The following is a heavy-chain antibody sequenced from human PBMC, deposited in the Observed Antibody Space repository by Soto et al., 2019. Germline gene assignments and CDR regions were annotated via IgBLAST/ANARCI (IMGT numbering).Heavy chain of an antibody. Sequence: ASVKVSCKASGGTFSSYAISWVRQAPGQGLEWMGGIIPIFGTANYAQKFQGRVTITADESTSTAYMELSSLRSEDTAVYYCALIAVAGIRGANQFDYWGQGTLVTVSS. J-gene: IGHJ4*02. CDR1: GGTFSSYA. V-gene: IGHV1-69*13. CDR3: ALIAVAGIRGANQFDY. D-gene: IGHD6-19*01. CDR2: IIPIFGTA.